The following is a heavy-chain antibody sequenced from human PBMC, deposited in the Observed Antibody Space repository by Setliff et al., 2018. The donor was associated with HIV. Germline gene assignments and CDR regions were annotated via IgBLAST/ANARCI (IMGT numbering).Heavy chain of an antibody. Sequence: GASVKVSCKASGYTFTVYYLHWLRQAPGQGLEWMGWMNPNSGGTNYAQKFQGRVTMTRDTSINTAFMELNSLRSGDTAVYYCARLFYDYWSGFYSGDYWGQGTLVTVS. V-gene: IGHV1-2*02. CDR2: MNPNSGGT. CDR3: ARLFYDYWSGFYSGDY. J-gene: IGHJ4*02. CDR1: GYTFTVYY. D-gene: IGHD3-3*01.